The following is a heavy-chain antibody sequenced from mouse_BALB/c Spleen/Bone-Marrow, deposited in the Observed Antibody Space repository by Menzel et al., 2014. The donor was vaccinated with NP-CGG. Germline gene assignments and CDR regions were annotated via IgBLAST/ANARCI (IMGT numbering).Heavy chain of an antibody. CDR1: GYNFSNYY. J-gene: IGHJ1*01. Sequence: QVQLQQSGAELVKPGASVKLSCKASGYNFSNYYMYWVKQRPGQGLEWIGESNPSNGGSNFNEKFKSKATLTVDKSSSTAYMQRSSLTSEDSAVYYCTRSNYGYWYFDVWGAGTTVTVSS. CDR2: SNPSNGGS. CDR3: TRSNYGYWYFDV. V-gene: IGHV1S81*02. D-gene: IGHD1-1*01.